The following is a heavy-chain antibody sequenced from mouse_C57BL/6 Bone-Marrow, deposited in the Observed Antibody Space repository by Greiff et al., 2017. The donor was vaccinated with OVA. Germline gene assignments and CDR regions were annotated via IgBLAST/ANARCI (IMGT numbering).Heavy chain of an antibody. CDR3: AREGDLFLRGGCAY. CDR1: GYTFTSYW. Sequence: QVQLQQPGAELVMPGASVKLSCKASGYTFTSYWMHWVKQRPGQGLEWIGEIDPSDSSTNYNQKFKGKSTLTVDKSSSAAYMQLSSLTSEDSAVYYCAREGDLFLRGGCAYWGQGTLVTVSA. J-gene: IGHJ3*01. CDR2: IDPSDSST. V-gene: IGHV1-69*01. D-gene: IGHD1-1*01.